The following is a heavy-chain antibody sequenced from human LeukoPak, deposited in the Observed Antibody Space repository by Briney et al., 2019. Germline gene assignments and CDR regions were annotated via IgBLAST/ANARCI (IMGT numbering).Heavy chain of an antibody. V-gene: IGHV3-66*01. Sequence: GGSLRLSCAASGFTVSSNYMSWVRQAPGKGLEWVSVIYSAGHTYYADSVQGRFTLSRENPEKTLYLQMNSLRAEDTAVYYCARAHDRGYYYGFDYWGQGTLVTVSS. CDR2: IYSAGHT. CDR1: GFTVSSNY. CDR3: ARAHDRGYYYGFDY. D-gene: IGHD3-22*01. J-gene: IGHJ4*02.